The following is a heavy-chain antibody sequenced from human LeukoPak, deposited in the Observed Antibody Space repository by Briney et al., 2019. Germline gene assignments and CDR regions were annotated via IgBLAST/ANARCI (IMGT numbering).Heavy chain of an antibody. D-gene: IGHD1-26*01. CDR1: GYTFTSYG. Sequence: ASVKVSCKASGYTFTSYGISWVRQAPGQGLEWMGWISAYNGNTNYAQKLQGRVTMTTDTSTSTAYMELRSLRSDDTAVYYCAREWGRRELLYPDYWGQGTLVIVSS. J-gene: IGHJ4*02. CDR3: AREWGRRELLYPDY. CDR2: ISAYNGNT. V-gene: IGHV1-18*01.